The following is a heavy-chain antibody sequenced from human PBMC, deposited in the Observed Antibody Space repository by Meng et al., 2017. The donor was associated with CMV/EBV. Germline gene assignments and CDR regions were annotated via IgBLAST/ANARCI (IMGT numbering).Heavy chain of an antibody. V-gene: IGHV4-4*07. Sequence: DSGGSNRSYYWSRMRQHAGKGLEWSGRIYSSGGNKYKYSLKSRVTMSVDTYRNKFSLKMSSVTAADTAVYYCARTDCSSTSCYLNYWGQGTLVTVSS. CDR1: GGSNRSYY. J-gene: IGHJ4*02. CDR3: ARTDCSSTSCYLNY. CDR2: IYSSGGN. D-gene: IGHD2-2*01.